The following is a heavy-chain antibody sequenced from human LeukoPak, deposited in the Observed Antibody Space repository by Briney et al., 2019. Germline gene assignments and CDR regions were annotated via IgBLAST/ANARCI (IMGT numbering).Heavy chain of an antibody. J-gene: IGHJ4*02. Sequence: SETLSLTWTVAGGSISSGTYYWGWIRQPPGKGLEWIGRIYYSGSTYYNPSLKSRVTISVDTTKNQFSLKLSSVTAADTAVYYCARRYFYDSSGYYSHWGQGTLVTVSS. V-gene: IGHV4-39*01. D-gene: IGHD3-22*01. CDR2: IYYSGST. CDR1: GGSISSGTYY. CDR3: ARRYFYDSSGYYSH.